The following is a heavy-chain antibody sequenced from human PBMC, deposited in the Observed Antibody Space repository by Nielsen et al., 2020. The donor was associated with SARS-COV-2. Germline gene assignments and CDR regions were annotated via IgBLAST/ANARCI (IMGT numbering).Heavy chain of an antibody. Sequence: ASVKVSCKASGYTFTSYGISWLRQAPGQGLEWMGWISAYNGNTNYAQKLQGRVTMTTDTSTSTAYMELRSLRSDDTAVYYCARDVNMITFGGVMYYFDYWGQGTLVTVSS. CDR1: GYTFTSYG. CDR3: ARDVNMITFGGVMYYFDY. CDR2: ISAYNGNT. J-gene: IGHJ4*02. V-gene: IGHV1-18*01. D-gene: IGHD3-16*01.